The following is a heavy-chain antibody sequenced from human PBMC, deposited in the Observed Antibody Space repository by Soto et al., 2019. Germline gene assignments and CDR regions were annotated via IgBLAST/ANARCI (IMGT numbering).Heavy chain of an antibody. Sequence: ASVKVYCKASGYTFTGHYIHWVRQAPEQGPEWMGEIGPESGATRYAQRFRGRVTMTRDMSITTVYMELNNLSPDDTAVYYCGRGRSGQIVVFYWGQGTPVTVSS. V-gene: IGHV1-2*02. CDR1: GYTFTGHY. J-gene: IGHJ4*02. CDR3: GRGRSGQIVVFY. D-gene: IGHD1-26*01. CDR2: IGPESGAT.